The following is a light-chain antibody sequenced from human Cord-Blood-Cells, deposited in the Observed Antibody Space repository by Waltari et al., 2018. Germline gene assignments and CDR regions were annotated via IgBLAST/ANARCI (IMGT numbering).Light chain of an antibody. J-gene: IGLJ2*01. CDR2: DVS. V-gene: IGLV2-11*01. CDR1: SSDVGGYNY. Sequence: QSALTQPRSVSGSPGQSVTIACTGTSSDVGGYNYVSWYQPHPGKAPKPMIYDVSKRPSGVPDRFSGSKSGNTASLTISGLQAEDEADYYCCSYAGSYTLVFGGGTKLTVL. CDR3: CSYAGSYTLV.